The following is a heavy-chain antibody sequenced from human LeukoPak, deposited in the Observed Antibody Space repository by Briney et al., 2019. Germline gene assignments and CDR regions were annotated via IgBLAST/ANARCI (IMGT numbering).Heavy chain of an antibody. CDR1: GGSISSDNYQ. V-gene: IGHV4-30-4*01. J-gene: IGHJ5*02. CDR2: INYSGST. D-gene: IGHD3-10*01. Sequence: PSQTLPLTCTVSGGSISSDNYQWSWIRQPPGKGLEWIGYINYSGSTYYNPSLKSRVTISVDTSKNHFSLRLSSVTAADTAVYYCARYGSGSTWFDPWGQGTLVTVSS. CDR3: ARYGSGSTWFDP.